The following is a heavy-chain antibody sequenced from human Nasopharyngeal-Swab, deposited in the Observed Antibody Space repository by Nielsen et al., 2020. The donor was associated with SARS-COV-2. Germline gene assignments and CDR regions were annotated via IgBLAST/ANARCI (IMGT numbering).Heavy chain of an antibody. CDR2: ITGRGTYI. D-gene: IGHD3-10*01. CDR3: AGRSATSGTFDS. V-gene: IGHV3-21*01. J-gene: IGHJ5*01. Sequence: WIRQPTGRGLEWGSSITGRGTYIYYADSAKGRFTISRDNAKQSVDLQMNDLRDEDTALYFCAGRSATSGTFDSWGQGTLVTVSS.